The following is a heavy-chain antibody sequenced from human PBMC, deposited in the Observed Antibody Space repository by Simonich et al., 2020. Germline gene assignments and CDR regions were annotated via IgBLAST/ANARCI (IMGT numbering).Heavy chain of an antibody. CDR2: TNPNSGGT. CDR1: GYTFTGYY. J-gene: IGHJ6*03. Sequence: QVQLVQSGAEVKKPGASVKVSCKASGYTFTGYYMHWVRQAPGHGLEWRGGTNPNSGGTNYAQKFQGRATMTRDTSISTAYMELSRLRSDDTAVYYCARDLRGSYYYYYYMDVWGKGTTVTVSS. D-gene: IGHD1-26*01. V-gene: IGHV1-2*02. CDR3: ARDLRGSYYYYYYMDV.